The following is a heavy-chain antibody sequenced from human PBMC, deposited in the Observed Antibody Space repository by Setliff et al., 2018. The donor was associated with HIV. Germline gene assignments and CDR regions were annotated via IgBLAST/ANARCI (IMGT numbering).Heavy chain of an antibody. Sequence: GGSLRLSCITSGFTFGDYVMSWFRQAPGKGLEWVGFIRSKAHGGTTEYAASVEVRFIISRDDSKSIAYLQMNSLKTEDTAVYYYDSSGWSMDYWGQGTLVTVSS. CDR3: DSSGWSMDY. J-gene: IGHJ4*02. D-gene: IGHD3-22*01. CDR2: IRSKAHGGTT. V-gene: IGHV3-49*03. CDR1: GFTFGDYV.